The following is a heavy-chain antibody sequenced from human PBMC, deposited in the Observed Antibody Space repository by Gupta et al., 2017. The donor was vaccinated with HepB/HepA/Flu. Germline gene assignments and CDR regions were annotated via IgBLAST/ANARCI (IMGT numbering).Heavy chain of an antibody. CDR2: INPDNGGT. CDR3: ARAGLYTSSWKNWFDP. Sequence: QVQLVQSGAEVKRPGASVKVSCKASGYTFTGYYMHWVRQAPGQGLEWMGWINPDNGGTDYAQKFQGRVTMTRDTSISTADMELSRLTSDDTAIYYCARAGLYTSSWKNWFDPWGQGTLVTVSS. D-gene: IGHD6-13*01. CDR1: GYTFTGYY. J-gene: IGHJ5*02. V-gene: IGHV1-2*02.